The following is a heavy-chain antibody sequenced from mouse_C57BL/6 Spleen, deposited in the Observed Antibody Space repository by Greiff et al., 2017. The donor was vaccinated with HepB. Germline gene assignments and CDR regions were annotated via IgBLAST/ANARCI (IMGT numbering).Heavy chain of an antibody. V-gene: IGHV1-59*01. CDR1: GYTFTSYW. J-gene: IGHJ2*01. Sequence: QVQLQQPGAELVRPGPSVKLSCKASGYTFTSYWMHWVKQRPGQGLEWIGVIDPSDSYTNYNQKFKGKATLTVDTSSSTAYMQLSSLTSEDSAVYYCARRVDFDYWGQGTTLTVSS. CDR2: IDPSDSYT. CDR3: ARRVDFDY. D-gene: IGHD1-1*01.